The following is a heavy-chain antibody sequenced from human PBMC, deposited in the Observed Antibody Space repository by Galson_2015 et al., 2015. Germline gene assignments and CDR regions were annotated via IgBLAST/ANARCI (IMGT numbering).Heavy chain of an antibody. Sequence: PALVTPTPTLTLTCTFSGFSLTTRGMCVTWIRQPPGKAPERLALIDWDGDKYYSTSLTTRLTISKDTSNNQAVLTMTNMDPVDTATYYCARTSGSYPLLPDHWGQGTLVTVSS. CDR3: ARTSGSYPLLPDH. D-gene: IGHD1-26*01. CDR1: GFSLTTRGMC. V-gene: IGHV2-70*01. CDR2: IDWDGDK. J-gene: IGHJ4*02.